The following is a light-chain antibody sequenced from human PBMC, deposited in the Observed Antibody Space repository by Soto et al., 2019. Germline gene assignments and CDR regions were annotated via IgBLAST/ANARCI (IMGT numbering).Light chain of an antibody. J-gene: IGKJ4*01. CDR3: QKYNSAPLT. CDR1: LPISNY. V-gene: IGKV1-27*01. Sequence: DIQMTQSPSSLSASLGDRVTITCRASLPISNYLAWYQQKPGKIPNLLIYAASTLQAGVPSPFSGSGSATDFTIHTSSMQPEDVVAYYCQKYNSAPLTFGGGTKVDIK. CDR2: AAS.